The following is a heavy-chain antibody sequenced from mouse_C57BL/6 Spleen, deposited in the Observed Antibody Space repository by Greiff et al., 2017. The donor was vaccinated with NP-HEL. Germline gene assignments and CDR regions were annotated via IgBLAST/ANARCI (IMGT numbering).Heavy chain of an antibody. V-gene: IGHV1-82*01. J-gene: IGHJ4*01. D-gene: IGHD1-1*01. Sequence: QVQLQQSGPELVKPGASVKISCKASGYAFSSSWMNWVKQRPGKGLEWIGRIYPGDGDTNYNGKFKGKATLTADKSSSTAYMQLSSLTSEDSAVYFCALRSYSMDYWGQGTSVTVSS. CDR1: GYAFSSSW. CDR2: IYPGDGDT. CDR3: ALRSYSMDY.